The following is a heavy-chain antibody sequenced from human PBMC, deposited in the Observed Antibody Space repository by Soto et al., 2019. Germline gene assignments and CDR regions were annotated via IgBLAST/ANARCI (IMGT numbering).Heavy chain of an antibody. J-gene: IGHJ4*02. V-gene: IGHV4-38-2*02. CDR1: VYSLSKGYY. CDR3: SRPGYSNYDSDY. D-gene: IGHD5-12*01. Sequence: PSETLSLTCTISVYSLSKGYYWGFIRQPPGKRLEWIGSMYPSGNSYYTPSLKSRVTISLDPSKNQFSLNLSSVTAADTAVYYCSRPGYSNYDSDYWGQGTLVTVSS. CDR2: MYPSGNS.